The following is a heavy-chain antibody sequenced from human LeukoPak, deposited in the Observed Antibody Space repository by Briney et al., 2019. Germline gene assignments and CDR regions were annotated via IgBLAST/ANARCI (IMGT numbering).Heavy chain of an antibody. CDR3: ARGLWFGEYYFDS. D-gene: IGHD3-10*01. J-gene: IGHJ4*02. V-gene: IGHV1-24*01. CDR2: FDPEDGET. CDR1: GYTLTELS. Sequence: ASVKVSCKVSGYTLTELSMHWVRQAPGKGLEWRGGFDPEDGETIYAQKFQGRFTMTRETSISTAYMELSRLRSDDTAVYYCARGLWFGEYYFDSWGQGTLVTVSS.